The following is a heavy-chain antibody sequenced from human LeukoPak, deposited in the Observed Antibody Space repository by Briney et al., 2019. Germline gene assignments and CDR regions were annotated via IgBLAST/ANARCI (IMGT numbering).Heavy chain of an antibody. CDR2: IIPIFGIA. D-gene: IGHD3-22*01. V-gene: IGHV1-69*04. J-gene: IGHJ4*02. CDR3: AGDQYYYDSSGYIT. Sequence: RVSVKLSCKASGGTFSSYAISWVRQAPGQGLEWMGRIIPIFGIANYAQKFQGRVTITADKSTSTAYMELSSLRSEDTAVYYCAGDQYYYDSSGYITWGQGTLVTVSS. CDR1: GGTFSSYA.